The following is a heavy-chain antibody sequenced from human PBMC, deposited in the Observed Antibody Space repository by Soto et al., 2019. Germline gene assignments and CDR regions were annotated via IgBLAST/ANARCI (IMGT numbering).Heavy chain of an antibody. J-gene: IGHJ6*02. CDR3: AKVIVLVPAASYGMDV. CDR2: IYYNGNN. Sequence: PSKTLSLTCTVSGGSVSDYYWGWIRQPPGRGLEWIGYIYYNGNNNYNPSLKSRVTLSVDTSKNQFSLKMRSVTAADTAIYYCAKVIVLVPAASYGMDVWGLGTTVT. D-gene: IGHD2-2*01. CDR1: GGSVSDYY. V-gene: IGHV4-59*02.